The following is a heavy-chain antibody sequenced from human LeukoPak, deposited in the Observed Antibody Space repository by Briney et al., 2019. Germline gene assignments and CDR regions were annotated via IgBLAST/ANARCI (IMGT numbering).Heavy chain of an antibody. Sequence: GGSLRLSCAASGFTFSSYWMSWVRQAPGKGLEWVAIIKQDEGEKYYVDSVKGRFTISRDNAKNSVYLQMNSLRAEDTAVYYCAELGITMIGGVWGKGTTVTISS. D-gene: IGHD3-10*02. CDR2: IKQDEGEK. V-gene: IGHV3-7*01. CDR1: GFTFSSYW. CDR3: AELGITMIGGV. J-gene: IGHJ6*04.